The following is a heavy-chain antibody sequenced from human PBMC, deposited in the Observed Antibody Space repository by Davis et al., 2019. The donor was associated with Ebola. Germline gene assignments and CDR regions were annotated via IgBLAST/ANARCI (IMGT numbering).Heavy chain of an antibody. D-gene: IGHD4-17*01. J-gene: IGHJ3*02. Sequence: SCAASGFVFSNYVMSWVRRAPGKGLEWVSTLGLSADTYYADSVKGRFIISRDNSKNTLHLQMNSLRVEDTAIYYCAKDNYAVTIMVGAFDIWGQGTVVTVSS. CDR3: AKDNYAVTIMVGAFDI. CDR2: LGLSADT. CDR1: GFVFSNYV. V-gene: IGHV3-23*01.